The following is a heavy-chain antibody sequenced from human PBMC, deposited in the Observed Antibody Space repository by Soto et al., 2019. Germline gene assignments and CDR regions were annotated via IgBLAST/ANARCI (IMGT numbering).Heavy chain of an antibody. V-gene: IGHV1-24*01. CDR3: ATSGIAVAGLGY. D-gene: IGHD6-19*01. J-gene: IGHJ4*02. CDR1: GYTLTELP. CDR2: FDPEDGET. Sequence: GASVKVSCNVSGYTLTELPMHWVRPAPGKGLEWMGCFDPEDGETIYAQKFQGRVTMTEDTSTDTAYMELSRLRSEDTAVYYCATSGIAVAGLGYWGQGTLVTVSS.